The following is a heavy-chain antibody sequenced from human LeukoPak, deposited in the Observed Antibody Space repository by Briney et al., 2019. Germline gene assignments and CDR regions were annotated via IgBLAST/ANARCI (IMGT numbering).Heavy chain of an antibody. CDR2: IYHTGGT. J-gene: IGHJ4*02. Sequence: SETLSLTCAVSGYSISNSYYWGWIRQPPGKGLEWIGSIYHTGGTYYNPPLKSRVTISIDTSKNQFSLNLSSVTAADTAVYYCARDAHTYYYDTSGYYFEYWGQGALVTVSS. V-gene: IGHV4-38-2*02. D-gene: IGHD3-22*01. CDR1: GYSISNSYY. CDR3: ARDAHTYYYDTSGYYFEY.